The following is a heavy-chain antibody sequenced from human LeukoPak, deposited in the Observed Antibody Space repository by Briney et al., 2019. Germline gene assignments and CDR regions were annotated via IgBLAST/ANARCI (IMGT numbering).Heavy chain of an antibody. V-gene: IGHV5-51*01. J-gene: IGHJ4*02. CDR2: IYLGDSDT. CDR3: ARKGRYCSSTNCPFDY. Sequence: GESLKISYKGSGYSFTNYWIGWVRQMPGKGLEWMGIIYLGDSDTRYSPSFQGQVTVSADKSISIAYLQWSSLKASDTAMYYCARKGRYCSSTNCPFDYWGQGTLVTVSS. D-gene: IGHD2-2*01. CDR1: GYSFTNYW.